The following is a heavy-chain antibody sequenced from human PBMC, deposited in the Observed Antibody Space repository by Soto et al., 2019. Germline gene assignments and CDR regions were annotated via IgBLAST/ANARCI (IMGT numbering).Heavy chain of an antibody. CDR1: GGTFSSYA. V-gene: IGHV1-69*13. CDR2: IIPIFGTA. Sequence: SVKVSCKASGGTFSSYAISWVRQAPGHGLEWMGGIIPIFGTANYAQKFQGRVTITADESTSTAYMELSSLRSEDTAVYYCARDSHIAAAGTYAIWFDPWGQGTLVTVSS. D-gene: IGHD6-13*01. J-gene: IGHJ5*02. CDR3: ARDSHIAAAGTYAIWFDP.